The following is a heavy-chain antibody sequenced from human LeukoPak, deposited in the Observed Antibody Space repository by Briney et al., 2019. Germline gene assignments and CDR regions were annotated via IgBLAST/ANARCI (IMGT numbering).Heavy chain of an antibody. J-gene: IGHJ4*02. CDR1: GGSITSSSYY. Sequence: SETLSLTCTVSGGSITSSSYYWGWIRQPPGKGLEWIGYIYYSGSTNYNPSLKSRVTISVDTSKNQFSLKLSSVTAADTAVYYCGRSALHNDSVRFDYWGQGTLVTVSS. CDR3: GRSALHNDSVRFDY. CDR2: IYYSGST. V-gene: IGHV4-61*05. D-gene: IGHD3-22*01.